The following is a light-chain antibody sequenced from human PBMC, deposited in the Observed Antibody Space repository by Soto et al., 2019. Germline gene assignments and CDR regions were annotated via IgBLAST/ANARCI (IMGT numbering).Light chain of an antibody. CDR3: QHYNTYSTWT. J-gene: IGKJ1*01. Sequence: IQLTQSPSSLSASVGDRVTITCRASQSISSWLSWYQQKPGKAPKLLIYDASSLQSGVPSRFSGSGSGTEFTLTISGLQPDDFATYYCQHYNTYSTWTFGQGTKVDIK. CDR2: DAS. CDR1: QSISSW. V-gene: IGKV1-5*01.